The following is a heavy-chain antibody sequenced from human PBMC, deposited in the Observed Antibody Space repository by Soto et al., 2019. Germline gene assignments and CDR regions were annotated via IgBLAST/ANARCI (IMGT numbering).Heavy chain of an antibody. CDR1: GFTFDDYA. CDR2: ISWNSGSI. D-gene: IGHD3-3*01. Sequence: HPGGSLRLSCAASGFTFDDYAMHWVRQAPGKGLEWVSGISWNSGSIGYADSVKGRFTISRDNAKNSLYLQMNSLRAEDTALYYCANDISILVLEWSADSFDISGQAPMVTVS. V-gene: IGHV3-9*01. J-gene: IGHJ3*02. CDR3: ANDISILVLEWSADSFDI.